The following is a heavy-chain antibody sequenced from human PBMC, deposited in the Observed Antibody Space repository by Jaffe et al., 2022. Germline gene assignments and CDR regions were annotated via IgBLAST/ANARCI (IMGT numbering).Heavy chain of an antibody. CDR2: IYHSGST. CDR3: ASYFLKGSSDYGDYLDDY. Sequence: QVQLQESGPGLVKPSETLSLTCAVSGYSISSGYYWGWIRQPPGKGLEWIGSIYHSGSTYYNPSLKSRVTISVDTSKNQFSLKLSSVTAADTAVYYCASYFLKGSSDYGDYLDDYWGQGTLVTVSS. V-gene: IGHV4-38-2*01. J-gene: IGHJ4*02. D-gene: IGHD4-17*01. CDR1: GYSISSGYY.